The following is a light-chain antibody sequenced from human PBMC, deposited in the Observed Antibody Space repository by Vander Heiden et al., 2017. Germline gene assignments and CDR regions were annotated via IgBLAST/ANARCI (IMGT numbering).Light chain of an antibody. CDR1: ESISSW. V-gene: IGKV1-5*03. Sequence: DIQMTQSPSTLSASVGERVTITCRASESISSWLAWYQQKPGKAPKLLIYKASSLESGVSSRFSGGGSGTEFTLTISCLQPDDFATYYCQQDNSYFSFGAGTKVEIK. CDR2: KAS. CDR3: QQDNSYFS. J-gene: IGKJ4*01.